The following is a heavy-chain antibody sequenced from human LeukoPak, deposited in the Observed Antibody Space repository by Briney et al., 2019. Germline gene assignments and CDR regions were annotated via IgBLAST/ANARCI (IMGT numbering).Heavy chain of an antibody. CDR2: ISNDGRNK. J-gene: IGHJ4*02. CDR3: ARDPVSVGLRINSDY. CDR1: GFTFSSYA. V-gene: IGHV3-30*04. Sequence: GGSLRLSCAASGFTFSSYAMHWVRQAPGKGLEWVAPISNDGRNKYHADSMKGRFTISRDNSKNTVYLQMNSLRTEDTAVYYCARDPVSVGLRINSDYWGQGTLVTVSS. D-gene: IGHD3-3*01.